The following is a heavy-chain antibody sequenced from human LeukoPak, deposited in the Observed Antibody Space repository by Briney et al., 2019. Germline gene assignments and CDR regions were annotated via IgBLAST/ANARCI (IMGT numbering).Heavy chain of an antibody. D-gene: IGHD2-2*01. CDR3: ASRYCTSTNCYAFDI. CDR2: TSTTGRTI. CDR1: GFTFSSYS. V-gene: IGHV3-48*04. J-gene: IGHJ3*02. Sequence: PGGSLRLSCAASGFTFSSYSMNWVRQTPGKGLEWVSHTSTTGRTIFYADSVQGRFTISRDNAENSLFLQMNSLRAEDTAVYYCASRYCTSTNCYAFDIWGQGTMVTVSS.